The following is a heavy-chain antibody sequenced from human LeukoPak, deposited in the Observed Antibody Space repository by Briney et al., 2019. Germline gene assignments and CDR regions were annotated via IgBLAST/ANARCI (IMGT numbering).Heavy chain of an antibody. J-gene: IGHJ6*02. Sequence: PGRSLRLSCAASGFTFSSYAMHWVRQAPGKGLEWVAVISYDGSNKYYADSVKGRFTISRDNSKNTLYLQMNSLRAEDTAVYYCARAKYSNYYYYYGMDVWGQGTTVTVSS. D-gene: IGHD4-11*01. CDR3: ARAKYSNYYYYYGMDV. V-gene: IGHV3-30-3*01. CDR1: GFTFSSYA. CDR2: ISYDGSNK.